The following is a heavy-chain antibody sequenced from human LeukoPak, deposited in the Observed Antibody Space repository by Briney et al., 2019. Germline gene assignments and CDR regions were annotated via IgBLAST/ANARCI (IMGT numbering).Heavy chain of an antibody. V-gene: IGHV4-61*08. D-gene: IGHD3-22*01. CDR2: TSYNGRA. Sequence: KTSETLSLTCTVSGGSVTSDDYYWSWVRQPPGKGLEWIGYTSYNGRADYNPSLKSRVTNSVDTSKNQFSLKLSSVTAADTAVYYCARTYYYGSSGYPYFDSWGQGTLVTVSS. CDR1: GGSVTSDDYY. CDR3: ARTYYYGSSGYPYFDS. J-gene: IGHJ4*02.